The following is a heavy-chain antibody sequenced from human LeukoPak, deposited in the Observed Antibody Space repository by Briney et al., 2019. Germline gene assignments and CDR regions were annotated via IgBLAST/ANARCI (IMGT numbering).Heavy chain of an antibody. CDR1: GFTVSSNY. Sequence: SGGSLRLSCAASGFTVSSNYMSWVRQAPGKGLEWVSVIYSGGNTYYADSVKGRFTISRDNSKNTLYLQMNSLRVEDTAVYYCARGGHSSGWYYYYYMDVWGKGTTVTVSS. J-gene: IGHJ6*03. CDR2: IYSGGNT. CDR3: ARGGHSSGWYYYYYMDV. V-gene: IGHV3-53*01. D-gene: IGHD6-19*01.